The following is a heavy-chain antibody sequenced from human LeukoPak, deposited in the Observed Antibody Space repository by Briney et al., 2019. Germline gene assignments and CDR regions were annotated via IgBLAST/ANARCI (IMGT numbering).Heavy chain of an antibody. Sequence: PSETLSLTCTVSGGSVSSGSYYWSWIRQPPGKGLEWIGYIYYSGSTNYNPSLKSRVTISVDTSKNQFSLKLNSVTAADTAVYYCARREQWLVFFDYWGQGTLVTVSS. CDR1: GGSVSSGSYY. D-gene: IGHD6-19*01. V-gene: IGHV4-61*01. J-gene: IGHJ4*02. CDR2: IYYSGST. CDR3: ARREQWLVFFDY.